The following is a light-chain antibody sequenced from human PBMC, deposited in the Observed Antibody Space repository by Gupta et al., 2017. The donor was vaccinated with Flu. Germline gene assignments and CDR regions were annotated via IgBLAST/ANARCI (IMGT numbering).Light chain of an antibody. Sequence: RATISVSGSTSNGGSNFVCRYQQRPGTAPKLLVYGNNQRSSGVPERFSGSKSGTSASLAISGLRSEDEADYYCAAWDDSLSGSVFGGGTKLTVL. J-gene: IGLJ3*02. CDR2: GNN. CDR1: TSNGGSNF. CDR3: AAWDDSLSGSV. V-gene: IGLV1-47*01.